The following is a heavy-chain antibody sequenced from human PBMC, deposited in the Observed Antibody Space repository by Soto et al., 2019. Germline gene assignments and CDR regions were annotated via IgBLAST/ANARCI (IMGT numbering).Heavy chain of an antibody. CDR3: ATLGFCTSTSCYVPPGGLAALAV. J-gene: IGHJ6*02. V-gene: IGHV1-69*13. D-gene: IGHD2-2*01. Sequence: ASVKVSCKASGDTFTNYAIGWVRQAPGQGLEWMGRIIPFFGTPTYIQNFQGRVAITADASTSTAYMELTSLRSEDTAVYYCATLGFCTSTSCYVPPGGLAALAVWGQGTTVTVSS. CDR2: IIPFFGTP. CDR1: GDTFTNYA.